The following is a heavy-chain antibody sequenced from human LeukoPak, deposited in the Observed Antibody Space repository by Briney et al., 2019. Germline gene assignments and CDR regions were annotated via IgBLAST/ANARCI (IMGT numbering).Heavy chain of an antibody. CDR2: IKSTPDGAAK. CDR3: TTDGGFWSRDVAHKFDI. CDR1: GFTFRKAW. V-gene: IGHV3-15*05. J-gene: IGHJ4*02. D-gene: IGHD2-15*01. Sequence: GGSLRLSCIASGFTFRKAWMSWVRQAPGKGLECVGRIKSTPDGAAKDYAAFVRGRFTISRDDSNNTLYLQMDSLKTEDTAVYYCTTDGGFWSRDVAHKFDIWGQGTLVTVSS.